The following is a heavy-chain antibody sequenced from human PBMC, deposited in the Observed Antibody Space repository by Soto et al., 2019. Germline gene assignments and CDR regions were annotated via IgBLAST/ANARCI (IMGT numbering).Heavy chain of an antibody. Sequence: EVQLVESGGGLVQPGGSLRLSCAASGFTFSSYSMKWVRQAPGKGLALVSYISSSSSTIYYRNSVKGRCTISCDNATNSLYLQMNSLRAEDTAVYYCARDLRGYCSSASCPGLDYWGQRTMVTVAS. V-gene: IGHV3-48*01. CDR3: ARDLRGYCSSASCPGLDY. CDR1: GFTFSSYS. CDR2: ISSSSSTI. D-gene: IGHD2-2*01. J-gene: IGHJ4*02.